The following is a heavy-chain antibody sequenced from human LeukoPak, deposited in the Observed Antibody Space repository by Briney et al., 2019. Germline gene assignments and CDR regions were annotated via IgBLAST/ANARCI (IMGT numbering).Heavy chain of an antibody. CDR3: AREPFSSSWYGTDLVLGYMDV. CDR1: GYTFTGYY. D-gene: IGHD6-13*01. V-gene: IGHV1-2*02. Sequence: ASVKVSCKASGYTFTGYYMHWVRQAPGQGLGWVGWINPNSGGTNYAQKFQGRVTMTRDTSISTAYMELSRLRSDDTAVYYCAREPFSSSWYGTDLVLGYMDVWGKGTTVTISS. CDR2: INPNSGGT. J-gene: IGHJ6*03.